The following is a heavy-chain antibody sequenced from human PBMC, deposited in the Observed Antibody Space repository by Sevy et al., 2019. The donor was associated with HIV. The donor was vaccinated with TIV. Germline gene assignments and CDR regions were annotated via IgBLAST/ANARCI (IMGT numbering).Heavy chain of an antibody. CDR1: GFTFSSYS. D-gene: IGHD3-22*01. Sequence: GGSLRLSCAASGFTFSSYSMNWVRQAPGKGLEWVSSISSSSSYIYYSDSVKGRFTISRDNAKNSLYLQMNSLRAEDTAVYYCASWVGRVVAQRDYWGQGTLVTVS. J-gene: IGHJ4*02. V-gene: IGHV3-21*01. CDR3: ASWVGRVVAQRDY. CDR2: ISSSSSYI.